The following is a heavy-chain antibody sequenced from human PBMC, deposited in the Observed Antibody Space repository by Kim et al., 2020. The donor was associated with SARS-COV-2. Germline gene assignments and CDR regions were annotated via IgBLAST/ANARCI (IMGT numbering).Heavy chain of an antibody. CDR2: VYHSGST. D-gene: IGHD3-22*01. CDR1: GGSISSSFNY. Sequence: SETLSLTCTVSGGSISSSFNYWGWIRQPPGKGLEWIGSVYHSGSTYDSPSLKSRVTVSVDTSKNEFYLKVTSVTAADTAVYFCARLPHDSSGYVDSWGQGILVTVS. J-gene: IGHJ4*02. CDR3: ARLPHDSSGYVDS. V-gene: IGHV4-39*01.